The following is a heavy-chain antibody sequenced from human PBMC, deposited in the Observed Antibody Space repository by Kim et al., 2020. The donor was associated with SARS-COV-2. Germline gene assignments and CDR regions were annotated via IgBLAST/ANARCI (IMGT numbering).Heavy chain of an antibody. V-gene: IGHV3-7*01. D-gene: IGHD1-1*01. J-gene: IGHJ6*02. CDR1: GFTFSSHW. CDR2: INQDGSEK. CDR3: ARDLSGTGAMDV. Sequence: GGSLRLSCADSGFTFSSHWMSWVRQAPGKGLEWVANINQDGSEKYYVDSAKGRFTISRDNAKNSLYLQMSSLRAEDTAVYYCARDLSGTGAMDVWGQGTTVSVSS.